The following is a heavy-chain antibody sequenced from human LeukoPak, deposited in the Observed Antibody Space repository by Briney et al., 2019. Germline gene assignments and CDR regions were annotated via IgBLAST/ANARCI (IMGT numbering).Heavy chain of an antibody. D-gene: IGHD6-6*01. Sequence: ASVKVSCKASGYTFTGYYMHWVRQAPGQGLEWMGRINPNSGGTNYAQKFQGRVTMTRDTSISTAYMELSRLRSDDTAVYYCARDFGYSSSTYFDYWGQGTLVTVSS. J-gene: IGHJ4*02. CDR1: GYTFTGYY. CDR3: ARDFGYSSSTYFDY. CDR2: INPNSGGT. V-gene: IGHV1-2*06.